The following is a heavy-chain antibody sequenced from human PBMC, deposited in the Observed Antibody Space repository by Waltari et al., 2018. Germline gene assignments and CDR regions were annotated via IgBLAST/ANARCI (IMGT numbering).Heavy chain of an antibody. CDR1: GFTFSRYS. Sequence: EVQLVESGGGLVQPGGSLKLSCAASGFTFSRYSMNWVRQSPGKGLEWVSHIGPGGSNIGYADSVKGRITISRDNAQNSLYLIINSLTDEDTAVYYCARDQDWAVDYWGRGTLVTVSS. J-gene: IGHJ4*02. CDR3: ARDQDWAVDY. D-gene: IGHD2-21*01. CDR2: IGPGGSNI. V-gene: IGHV3-48*02.